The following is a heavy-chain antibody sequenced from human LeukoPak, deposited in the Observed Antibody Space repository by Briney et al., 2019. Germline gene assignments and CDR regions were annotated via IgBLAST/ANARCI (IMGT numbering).Heavy chain of an antibody. D-gene: IGHD6-19*01. CDR3: ATEGAAVAPYGMDV. J-gene: IGHJ6*01. CDR2: IYHSGST. V-gene: IGHV4-4*02. Sequence: PSETLSLTCAVSGGSISSSNWWSWVRQPPGKGLEWIGEIYHSGSTNYNPSLKSRVTISVDKSKNQFSLKLSSVTAADTAVYYCATEGAAVAPYGMDVWGQGTTVTVSS. CDR1: GGSISSSNW.